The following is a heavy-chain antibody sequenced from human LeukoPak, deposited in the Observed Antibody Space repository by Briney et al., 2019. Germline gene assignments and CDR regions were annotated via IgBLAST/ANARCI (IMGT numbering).Heavy chain of an antibody. J-gene: IGHJ4*02. V-gene: IGHV4-34*01. CDR3: ARAGWLVPTRFDY. CDR1: GGSFSGYY. D-gene: IGHD6-19*01. CDR2: INHSGST. Sequence: SETLSLTCAVYGGSFSGYYWSWIRQPPGKGLEWIGEINHSGSTNYNPSLKSRVTISVDTSKNQFSLKLSSVTAADTAVYYCARAGWLVPTRFDYWGQGTLVTVSS.